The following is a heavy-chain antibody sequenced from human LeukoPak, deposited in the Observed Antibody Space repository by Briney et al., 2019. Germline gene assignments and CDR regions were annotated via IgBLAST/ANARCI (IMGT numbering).Heavy chain of an antibody. CDR3: ARDVPPYLTSPWGLDV. CDR2: ISGDRTT. J-gene: IGHJ6*02. CDR1: GFTVSGNY. D-gene: IGHD1-14*01. Sequence: SGGSLRLSCAASGFTVSGNYISWVRQAPGKVREWVSLISGDRTTYYADPVKGRFTISRDISKNTVHLQMNSLRPEDAALYYCARDVPPYLTSPWGLDVWGQGTTVIVSS. V-gene: IGHV3-66*01.